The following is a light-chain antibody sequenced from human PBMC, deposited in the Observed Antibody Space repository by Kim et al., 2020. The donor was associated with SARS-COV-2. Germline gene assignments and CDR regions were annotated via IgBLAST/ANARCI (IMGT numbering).Light chain of an antibody. CDR3: AACDDSLSGFYV. Sequence: SVTISCSGSTSTIANNYVHWYHPLPRTAPKLRIYRNNERPSGVPDRFSGSKSGYSASLAISGLRSEDEGDYYCAACDDSLSGFYVFGPGTKVTVL. J-gene: IGLJ1*01. CDR1: TSTIANNY. CDR2: RNN. V-gene: IGLV1-47*01.